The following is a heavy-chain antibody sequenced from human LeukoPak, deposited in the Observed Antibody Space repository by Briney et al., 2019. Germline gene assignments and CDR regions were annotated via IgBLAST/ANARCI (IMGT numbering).Heavy chain of an antibody. CDR3: ARLGYYDSSGYNYYGMDV. Sequence: SETLSLTCTVSGGSISSYYWSWIRQPPGKGLEWIGYIYYSRSTNYNPSLKSRVTISVDTSKNQFSLKLSSVTAADTAVYYCARLGYYDSSGYNYYGMDVWGQGTTVTVSS. J-gene: IGHJ6*02. D-gene: IGHD3-22*01. CDR2: IYYSRST. CDR1: GGSISSYY. V-gene: IGHV4-59*08.